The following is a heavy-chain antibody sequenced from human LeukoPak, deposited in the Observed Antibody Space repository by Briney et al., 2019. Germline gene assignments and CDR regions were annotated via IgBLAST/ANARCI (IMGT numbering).Heavy chain of an antibody. V-gene: IGHV3-30*02. CDR1: GFTFKTYG. D-gene: IGHD3-16*01. CDR2: IRYDGSNT. CDR3: AKGAYYDYVWGSLDRYYFDY. Sequence: GGSLRLSCAASGFTFKTYGMHWVRQAPGNGLEWVAFIRYDGSNTYYADSVKGRFTISRDNSKHTLYLQMNSLRAEDTAMYYCAKGAYYDYVWGSLDRYYFDYWGQGTLVTVSS. J-gene: IGHJ4*02.